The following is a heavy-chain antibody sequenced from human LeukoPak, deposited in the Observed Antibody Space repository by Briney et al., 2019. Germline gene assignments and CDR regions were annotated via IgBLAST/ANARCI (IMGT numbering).Heavy chain of an antibody. CDR1: GGSISSSNW. J-gene: IGHJ4*02. Sequence: SETLSLTCAVSGGSISSSNWWSWVRPPPGKGLEWIGEIYHSGSTNYNPSLKSRVTISVDKSKNQFSLKLSSVTAADTAVYYCASRRRGYCSGGSCFPVHYWGQGTLVTVSS. CDR3: ASRRRGYCSGGSCFPVHY. D-gene: IGHD2-15*01. CDR2: IYHSGST. V-gene: IGHV4-4*02.